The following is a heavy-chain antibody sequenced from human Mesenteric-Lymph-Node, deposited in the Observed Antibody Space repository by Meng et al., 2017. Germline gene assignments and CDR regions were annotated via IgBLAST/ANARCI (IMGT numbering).Heavy chain of an antibody. CDR3: ARDRPRYSSSWGPNWFDP. Sequence: GESLKISCAASGFTFSSYAMHWVRQAPGKGLEWVAVISYDGSNKYYADSVKGRFTISRDNSQNTLHLQMNSLRAEDTAVYYCARDRPRYSSSWGPNWFDPWGQGTLVTVSS. D-gene: IGHD6-13*01. J-gene: IGHJ5*02. CDR2: ISYDGSNK. V-gene: IGHV3-30*04. CDR1: GFTFSSYA.